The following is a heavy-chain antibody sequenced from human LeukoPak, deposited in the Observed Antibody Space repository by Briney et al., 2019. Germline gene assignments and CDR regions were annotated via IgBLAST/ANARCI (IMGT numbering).Heavy chain of an antibody. D-gene: IGHD3-22*01. V-gene: IGHV4-34*01. Sequence: PSETLSLTCAVYGGPFSGYYWSWIRQPPGKGLEWIGEINHSGSTNYNPSLKSRVTISVDTSKNQFSLKLSSVTAADTAVYYCARGKRGKGLKTYYYDSSGYWPIDYWGQGTLVTVSS. CDR1: GGPFSGYY. CDR2: INHSGST. J-gene: IGHJ4*02. CDR3: ARGKRGKGLKTYYYDSSGYWPIDY.